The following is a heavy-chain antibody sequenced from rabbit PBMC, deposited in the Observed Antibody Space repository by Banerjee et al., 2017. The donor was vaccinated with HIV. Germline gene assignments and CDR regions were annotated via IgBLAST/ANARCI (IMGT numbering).Heavy chain of an antibody. J-gene: IGHJ4*01. V-gene: IGHV1S40*01. CDR1: GFSFNTYYY. CDR2: IYTGSGST. D-gene: IGHD2-1*01. Sequence: QSLEESGGGLVKPEGSLTLTCTASGFSFNTYYYMCWVRQAPGKGLEWIGCIYTGSGSTYYASWAKGRFTISKTSSTTVTLQMTSLTGADTATYFCARRGSVAVGDSDFKLWGPGTLVTVS. CDR3: ARRGSVAVGDSDFKL.